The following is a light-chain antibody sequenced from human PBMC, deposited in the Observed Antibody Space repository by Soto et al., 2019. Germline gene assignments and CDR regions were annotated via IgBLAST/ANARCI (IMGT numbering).Light chain of an antibody. V-gene: IGLV2-14*01. Sequence: QSVLTQPDSVSGSPGQSITISCTGTSSDVGGYKYVSWYQHHPGKAPKLMICEVNNRPSGVSNRFSGSKSGNTASLTISGLQAEDEADYYCSSYTSSSTYVFGTGTKV. J-gene: IGLJ1*01. CDR1: SSDVGGYKY. CDR2: EVN. CDR3: SSYTSSSTYV.